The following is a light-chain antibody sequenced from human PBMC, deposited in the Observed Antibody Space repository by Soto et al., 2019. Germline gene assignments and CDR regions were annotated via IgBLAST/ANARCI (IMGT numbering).Light chain of an antibody. J-gene: IGKJ1*01. Sequence: EIQMTQSPSTLSASVGDRVTITCRASQSISSWLAWYQQKPGKAPKLLIYKASNLASGVPSRFSGSGSGAEFTLTISSLRPDDFATYYCQQYNSYWTFGQGTKVEIK. CDR3: QQYNSYWT. V-gene: IGKV1-5*03. CDR1: QSISSW. CDR2: KAS.